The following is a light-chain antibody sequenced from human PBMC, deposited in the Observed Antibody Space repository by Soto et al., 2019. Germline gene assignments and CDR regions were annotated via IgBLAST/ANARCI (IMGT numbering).Light chain of an antibody. CDR3: QQYGSSALT. CDR2: GAS. J-gene: IGKJ4*01. V-gene: IGKV3-20*01. Sequence: ENVLTQSPGTLSLSPGERATLSCRASQSVSSSYLAWYQQKPGQAPRLLIYGASSKSTGIPDRFSGSGSGTDFTVTITRLEPEDFAVYYCQQYGSSALTFGGGTKVEIK. CDR1: QSVSSSY.